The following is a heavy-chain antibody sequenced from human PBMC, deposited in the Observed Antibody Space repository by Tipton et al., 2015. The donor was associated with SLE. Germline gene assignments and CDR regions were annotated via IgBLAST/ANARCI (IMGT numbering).Heavy chain of an antibody. D-gene: IGHD6-13*01. CDR2: ISSSGSTI. J-gene: IGHJ4*02. CDR3: ARGGIAAAGTLFDY. Sequence: GSLRLSCAASGFTFSSYEMNWVRQAPGKGLEWVSYISSSGSTIYYADSVKGRFTISRDNAKNSLYLQMNSLRAEDTAVYYCARGGIAAAGTLFDYWGQGTLVTVSS. CDR1: GFTFSSYE. V-gene: IGHV3-48*03.